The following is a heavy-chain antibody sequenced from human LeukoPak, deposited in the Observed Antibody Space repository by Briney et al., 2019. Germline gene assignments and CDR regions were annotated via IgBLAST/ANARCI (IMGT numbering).Heavy chain of an antibody. CDR3: VREAGTGTTDFDY. CDR1: GFTFSSYA. Sequence: GSLRLSCAASGFTFSSYAMHWVRQAPGKGLEWVAVISDDGSRKYYTDSVKGRFTISRDNSKNTLYLQMNSLRAEGTAVYYCVREAGTGTTDFDYWGQGTQVTVSS. D-gene: IGHD1-7*01. J-gene: IGHJ4*02. CDR2: ISDDGSRK. V-gene: IGHV3-30-3*01.